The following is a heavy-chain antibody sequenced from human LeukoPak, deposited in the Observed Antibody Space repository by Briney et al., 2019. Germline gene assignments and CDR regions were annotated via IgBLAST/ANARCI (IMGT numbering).Heavy chain of an antibody. J-gene: IGHJ4*02. D-gene: IGHD2-2*01. CDR3: ASGGYQLLWYFDY. Sequence: PGGSLRLSCAASGFTFSSYSMNWVRQAPGKGLEWVSYISSSSSTIYYADSVKGRFTISRDNAKNSLYLQMNSLRAEDTAVYYCASGGYQLLWYFDYWGQGTLVTVSS. CDR2: ISSSSSTI. V-gene: IGHV3-48*01. CDR1: GFTFSSYS.